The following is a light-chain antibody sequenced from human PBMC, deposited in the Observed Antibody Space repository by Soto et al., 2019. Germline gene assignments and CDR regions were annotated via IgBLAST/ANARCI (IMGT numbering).Light chain of an antibody. V-gene: IGKV1-33*01. CDR3: QQYHYFPPMYT. J-gene: IGKJ2*01. Sequence: DIQMTQSPSSLSASVGDRVTITCQANQDISNSLNWYQQKPGKAPKLLIYDASNLETGVPSRFSGSGSETLFTFTISNLQPEDVATYFCQQYHYFPPMYTFGQGTKLEIK. CDR2: DAS. CDR1: QDISNS.